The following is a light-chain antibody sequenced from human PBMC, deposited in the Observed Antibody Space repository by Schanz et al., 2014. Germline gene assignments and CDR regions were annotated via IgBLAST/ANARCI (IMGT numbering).Light chain of an antibody. CDR2: EGS. CDR1: SSDVGSYNL. J-gene: IGLJ3*02. Sequence: QSVLTQPASVSGSPGQSITISCTGTSSDVGSYNLVSWYQQHPGKDPKLMVYEGSKRPSGVSNRFSGSKSGNTASLTISGLQAEDEADYYCCSYVGISTWVFGGGTKLTVL. V-gene: IGLV2-23*01. CDR3: CSYVGISTWV.